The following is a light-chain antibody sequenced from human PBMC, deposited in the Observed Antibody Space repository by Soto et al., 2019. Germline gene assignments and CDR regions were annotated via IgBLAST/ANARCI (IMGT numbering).Light chain of an antibody. CDR2: ATS. CDR3: PQRSSWPGT. CDR1: QGISTY. V-gene: IGKV1-9*01. Sequence: DLQLTQCRSCLSASEGERVTITCRASQGISTYLAWYQPKPGKAPKFLIYATSTLQSGVPSRFSGSGSGTEFTLTISSLEPKDVAIYYCPQRSSWPGTFGQGTKVDNK. J-gene: IGKJ1*01.